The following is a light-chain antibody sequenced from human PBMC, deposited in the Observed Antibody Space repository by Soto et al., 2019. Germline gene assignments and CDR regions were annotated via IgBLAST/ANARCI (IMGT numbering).Light chain of an antibody. Sequence: DIQMTQSPSSVSASVGDRVTITCRASQGVSNWLARCQQKPGKAPNLLISAASSLQSGAPSTFSGSGSGTDFTLTISGLQPDDFATYYCQQYNSDLWTFGQGTKIEI. V-gene: IGKV1-12*01. CDR1: QGVSNW. J-gene: IGKJ1*01. CDR3: QQYNSDLWT. CDR2: AAS.